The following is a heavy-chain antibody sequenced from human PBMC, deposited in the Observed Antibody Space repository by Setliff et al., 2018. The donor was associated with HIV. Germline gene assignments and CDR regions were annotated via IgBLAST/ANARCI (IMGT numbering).Heavy chain of an antibody. CDR2: ITHSGST. CDR3: AKGVAGLQYYYYYMDV. Sequence: SETLSLTCAVYGGSFSGYYWTWIRQPPGKGLEWIGEITHSGSTYYNPSLETRVTISVDTSKNHFSLKLSSVTAADTAVYYCAKGVAGLQYYYYYMDVWGKGTTVTVSS. D-gene: IGHD6-19*01. J-gene: IGHJ6*03. V-gene: IGHV4-34*01. CDR1: GGSFSGYY.